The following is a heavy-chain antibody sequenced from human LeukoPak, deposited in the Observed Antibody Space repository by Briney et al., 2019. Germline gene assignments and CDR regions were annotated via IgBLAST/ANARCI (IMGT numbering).Heavy chain of an antibody. CDR1: GYSISSGYY. CDR3: ARHGNYYDTSQSDP. CDR2: VYHSGST. Sequence: SETLSLTCAVSGYSISSGYYWGWIRQPPGKGLEWIGSVYHSGSTYYNPSLTSRVTISVDTSKNQFSLKLSSVTAADTAVYYCARHGNYYDTSQSDPWGQGTLVTVSS. J-gene: IGHJ5*02. V-gene: IGHV4-38-2*01. D-gene: IGHD3-22*01.